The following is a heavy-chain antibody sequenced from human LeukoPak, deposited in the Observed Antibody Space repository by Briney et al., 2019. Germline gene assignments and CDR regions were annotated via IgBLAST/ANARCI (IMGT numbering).Heavy chain of an antibody. Sequence: ASVKVSCKASGYTFTGYYMHWVRQAPGQGLEWMGWINPNSGGTNYAQKFQDRVSMTRDTSISTDYMQLSRLRFDDTAVYYCARSPHILTGENFDYWGQGTLLTVSS. J-gene: IGHJ4*02. V-gene: IGHV1-2*02. CDR2: INPNSGGT. CDR3: ARSPHILTGENFDY. D-gene: IGHD3-9*01. CDR1: GYTFTGYY.